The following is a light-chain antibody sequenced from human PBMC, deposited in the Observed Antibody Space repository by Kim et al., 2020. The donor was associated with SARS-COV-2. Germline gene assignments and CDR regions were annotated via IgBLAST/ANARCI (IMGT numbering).Light chain of an antibody. V-gene: IGLV3-9*01. CDR2: KDS. J-gene: IGLJ2*01. CDR3: QVWDSDTVV. Sequence: SVALRQTARITCEGRNIGNRLVNWYQQKPGQAPVMVIHKDSNRPSGIPEGFSGSNSGKAATLTISRVHAVDEADYYCQVWDSDTVVFGGGTQLTVL. CDR1: NIGNRL.